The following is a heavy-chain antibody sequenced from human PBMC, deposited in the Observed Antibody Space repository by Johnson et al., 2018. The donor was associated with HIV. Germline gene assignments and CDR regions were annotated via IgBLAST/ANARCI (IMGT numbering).Heavy chain of an antibody. D-gene: IGHD6-19*01. CDR1: GFTFSSYA. CDR3: ARRGGSGWSAFDI. Sequence: EVQLVESGGGLVKPGGSLRLSCAASGFTFSSYAMSWVRQAPGKGLEWVAGINWNGDSPGYADSVKGRFTISRDNAKKALYLQMNSLRAEDTALYYCARRGGSGWSAFDIWGQGTIVTVSS. V-gene: IGHV3-20*04. J-gene: IGHJ3*02. CDR2: INWNGDSP.